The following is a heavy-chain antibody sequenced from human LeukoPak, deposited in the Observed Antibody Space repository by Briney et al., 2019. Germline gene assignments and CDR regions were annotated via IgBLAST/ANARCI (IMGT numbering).Heavy chain of an antibody. CDR2: ITSSGATM. J-gene: IGHJ4*02. CDR3: ARSPGRNLLDY. D-gene: IGHD1-26*01. Sequence: PGGSLRLSCAAPGFTFSNYEMNWVRQAPGKGLEWVSYITSSGATMFYADSVKGRFIISRDNTKNLMHLQMNSLRAEDTAVYYCARSPGRNLLDYGGQGTLVTVSS. V-gene: IGHV3-48*03. CDR1: GFTFSNYE.